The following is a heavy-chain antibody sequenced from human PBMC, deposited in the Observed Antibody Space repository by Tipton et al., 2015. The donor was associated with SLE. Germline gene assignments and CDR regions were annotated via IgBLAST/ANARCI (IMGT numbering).Heavy chain of an antibody. V-gene: IGHV5-51*01. CDR3: ARHGRHGSNLGGEDV. D-gene: IGHD5-24*01. CDR1: GYSFTNYW. J-gene: IGHJ6*02. CDR2: IYPGDSDT. Sequence: VQLVQSGAEVKKPGEALKISCKGSGYSFTNYWITWVRQKPGKGLEWMGIIYPGDSDTTYSPSFQGQVTNSADKSISTAYLQWSSLKASDSAMYFCARHGRHGSNLGGEDVWGQGTTVSVSS.